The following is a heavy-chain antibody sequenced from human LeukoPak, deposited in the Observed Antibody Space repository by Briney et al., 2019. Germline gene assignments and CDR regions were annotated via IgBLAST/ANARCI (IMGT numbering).Heavy chain of an antibody. CDR1: GYTFTSYG. CDR2: IITYNGHT. D-gene: IGHD4-17*01. CDR3: AKTTVTSEDYSYYYMDV. Sequence: ASVKVSCKASGYTFTSYGISWVRQAPGQGLEWMVWIITYNGHTKYAQKLQGRVTMTTDTSTNTAYMELRSLRSDDTAVYYCAKTTVTSEDYSYYYMDVWGKGTTVTVSS. J-gene: IGHJ6*03. V-gene: IGHV1-18*01.